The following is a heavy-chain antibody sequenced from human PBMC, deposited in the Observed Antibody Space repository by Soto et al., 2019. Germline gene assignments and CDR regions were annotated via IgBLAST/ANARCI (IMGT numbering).Heavy chain of an antibody. CDR1: GLTYSNYG. J-gene: IGHJ5*02. CDR3: AKAVPIYSEGPDP. V-gene: IGHV3-30*18. D-gene: IGHD4-4*01. Sequence: GGSLRLSCAASGLTYSNYGMHWVRQAPGKGLEWAAIISTDGRDKYYVESVKGRFTISRDNSESTLYLQMNSLREEDTAVYYFAKAVPIYSEGPDPWGQGTLVTVSS. CDR2: ISTDGRDK.